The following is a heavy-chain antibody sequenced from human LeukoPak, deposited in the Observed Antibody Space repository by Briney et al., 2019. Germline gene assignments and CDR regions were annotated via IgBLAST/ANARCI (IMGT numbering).Heavy chain of an antibody. CDR3: ATSSGWSDWFDP. V-gene: IGHV4-59*08. CDR1: GGSISRYY. Sequence: SETLSLTCTVSGGSISRYYWSWIRQPPAKGLDWIGYIYYSGSTNYNPSLKSRVTISVDTSKNQFSLKLSSVTAADTAVYYCATSSGWSDWFDPWGQGTLVTASS. J-gene: IGHJ5*02. CDR2: IYYSGST. D-gene: IGHD6-19*01.